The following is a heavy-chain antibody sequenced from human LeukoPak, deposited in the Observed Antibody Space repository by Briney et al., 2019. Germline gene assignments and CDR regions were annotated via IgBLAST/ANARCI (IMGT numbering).Heavy chain of an antibody. CDR1: GFTLSSFW. Sequence: GGSLRLSCAAPGFTLSSFWMSWVRQAPGQGLEWVAYIKKDGSEKQYVGSVKGRFTISRDNAKNSLSLQMNSLRAEDTAVYYCARHGRDSEYSTVDYWGQGTLVTVTS. D-gene: IGHD1-14*01. J-gene: IGHJ4*02. V-gene: IGHV3-7*05. CDR3: ARHGRDSEYSTVDY. CDR2: IKKDGSEK.